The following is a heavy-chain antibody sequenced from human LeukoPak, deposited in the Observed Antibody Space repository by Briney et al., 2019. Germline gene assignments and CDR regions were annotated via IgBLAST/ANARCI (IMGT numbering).Heavy chain of an antibody. V-gene: IGHV4-34*01. J-gene: IGHJ3*02. D-gene: IGHD2-2*01. CDR1: GGSFSGYY. CDR3: ARPSTGYCSSTSCYGGYAFDI. Sequence: SETLSLTCAVYGGSFSGYYWSWIRQPPGKGLEWIGEINHSGSTNYNPSLKSRVTISVDTSKNQFSLKLSSVTAADTAVYYCARPSTGYCSSTSCYGGYAFDIWGQGTMVTVSS. CDR2: INHSGST.